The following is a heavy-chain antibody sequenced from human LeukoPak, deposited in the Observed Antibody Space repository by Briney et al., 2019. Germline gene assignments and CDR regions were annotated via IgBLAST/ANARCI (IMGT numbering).Heavy chain of an antibody. CDR2: IIPIFGTA. J-gene: IGHJ4*02. CDR1: GGTFSSYA. Sequence: SVKVSCKASGGTFSSYAISWVRQAPGQGLEWMGGIIPIFGTANYAQKFQGRVTITADESTSTAYMELSILRSEDTAVYYCARGYGDFYPNFDYWGQGTLVTVSS. V-gene: IGHV1-69*13. D-gene: IGHD4-17*01. CDR3: ARGYGDFYPNFDY.